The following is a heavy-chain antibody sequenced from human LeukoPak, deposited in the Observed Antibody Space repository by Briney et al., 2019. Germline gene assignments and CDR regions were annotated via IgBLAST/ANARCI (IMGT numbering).Heavy chain of an antibody. V-gene: IGHV3-21*01. J-gene: IGHJ4*02. D-gene: IGHD4-17*01. CDR2: ISSSSSYI. CDR1: GFTFSSYS. CDR3: ARDFPTGDYVSFGGY. Sequence: PGGSLRLSCAASGFTFSSYSMNWVRQAPGKGLEWVSSISSSSSYIYYADSVKGRFTISRDNAKNSLYLQMNSLRAEDTAVYYCARDFPTGDYVSFGGYWGQGTLVTVSS.